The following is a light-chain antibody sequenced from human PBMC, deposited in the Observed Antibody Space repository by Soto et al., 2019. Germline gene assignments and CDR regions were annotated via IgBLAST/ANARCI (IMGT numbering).Light chain of an antibody. CDR2: VVS. Sequence: QSALTQPASVSGSPGQSITISCTGTSSDVGAYDYVSWYQQHPDKAPKLIIYVVSNRPSGVSNRFSASKSGNTASLTTSGLQPDDEADYYSSLSTSSDTPYVFGPGIKVTVL. CDR1: SSDVGAYDY. CDR3: SLSTSSDTPYV. J-gene: IGLJ1*01. V-gene: IGLV2-14*01.